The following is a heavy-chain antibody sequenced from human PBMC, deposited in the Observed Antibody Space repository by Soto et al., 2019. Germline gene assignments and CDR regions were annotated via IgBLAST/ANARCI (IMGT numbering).Heavy chain of an antibody. CDR2: ISYDGSYK. V-gene: IGHV3-30*18. CDR1: GFTCSNYG. D-gene: IGHD3-22*01. CDR3: AKDYYYDSSGSPRDFDY. J-gene: IGHJ4*02. Sequence: GGSLRLSCAAAGFTCSNYGMHWVRQAPGKGLEWVSVISYDGSYKNYADSVKGRFTISRDNSKNTLYLQMNSLRAEDTAVYYCAKDYYYDSSGSPRDFDYWGQGPLVTVSS.